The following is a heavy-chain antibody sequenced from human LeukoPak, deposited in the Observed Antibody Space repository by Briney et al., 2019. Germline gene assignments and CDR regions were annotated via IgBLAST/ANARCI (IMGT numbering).Heavy chain of an antibody. CDR2: IADSGIT. Sequence: GGSLRLSCAASGFTFSNAWMSWVRQAPGKGLEWISTIADSGITYYADSVKGRFTISRDNSRNTLYLQMNSLRAEDAAVYYCAKRTYSSSGAFDYWGQGTLVTVSS. CDR3: AKRTYSSSGAFDY. CDR1: GFTFSNAW. V-gene: IGHV3-23*01. J-gene: IGHJ4*02. D-gene: IGHD6-6*01.